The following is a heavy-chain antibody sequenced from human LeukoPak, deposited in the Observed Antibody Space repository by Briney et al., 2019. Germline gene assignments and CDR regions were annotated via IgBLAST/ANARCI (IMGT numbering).Heavy chain of an antibody. CDR2: IYYSGST. CDR3: GRGGGGRLGGGAFDI. CDR1: GGSISSGGYY. J-gene: IGHJ3*02. Sequence: PSETPSLTCTVSGGSISSGGYYWSWIRQHPGKGLEWIGYIYYSGSTYYNPSLKSRVTISVDTSKNQFSLKLSSVTVADTAVYYWGRGGGGRLGGGAFDIWGQGTMVTVSS. D-gene: IGHD2-15*01. V-gene: IGHV4-31*03.